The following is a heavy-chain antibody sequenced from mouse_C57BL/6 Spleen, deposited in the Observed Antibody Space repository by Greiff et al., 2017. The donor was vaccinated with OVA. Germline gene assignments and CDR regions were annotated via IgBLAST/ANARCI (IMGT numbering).Heavy chain of an antibody. Sequence: VKLQQPGAELVRPGSSVKLSCKASGYTFTSYWMDWVKQRPGQGLEWIGNIYPSDSETHYNQKFKDKATLTVDKSSSTAYMQLSSLTSEDSAVYYCAREGEIYYGNLFDYWGQGTTLTVSS. V-gene: IGHV1-61*01. CDR1: GYTFTSYW. CDR3: AREGEIYYGNLFDY. CDR2: IYPSDSET. D-gene: IGHD2-1*01. J-gene: IGHJ2*01.